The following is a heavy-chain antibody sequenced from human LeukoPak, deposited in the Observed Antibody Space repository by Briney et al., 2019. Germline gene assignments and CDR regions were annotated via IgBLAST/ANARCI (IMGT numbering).Heavy chain of an antibody. J-gene: IGHJ4*02. D-gene: IGHD7-27*01. Sequence: PGGSLRLSCAASGFTFSSNWMSWVRQAPGKGLEWVANIKQDGSERYYVDSVKGRFTISRDNAKNSLYLQMNSLRAEDTAVYYCAGVPGDESRSVYWGQGTLSPSPQ. CDR3: AGVPGDESRSVY. V-gene: IGHV3-7*04. CDR2: IKQDGSER. CDR1: GFTFSSNW.